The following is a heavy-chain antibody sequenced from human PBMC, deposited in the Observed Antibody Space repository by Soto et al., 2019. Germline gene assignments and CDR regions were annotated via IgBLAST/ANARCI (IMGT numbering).Heavy chain of an antibody. CDR1: GGSPSSSRSY. Sequence: SSETLPLTCTVSGGSPSSSRSYWGWILHPPGKGLEWIGSIYYSGSTYYNPSHKSRVNIMQDTSKNQFSLNLTSMTSADTGVYYCARLGKPDYIMRGHFVSWGQGTLLTVSS. V-gene: IGHV4-39*01. D-gene: IGHD4-4*01. CDR2: IYYSGST. CDR3: ARLGKPDYIMRGHFVS. J-gene: IGHJ4*02.